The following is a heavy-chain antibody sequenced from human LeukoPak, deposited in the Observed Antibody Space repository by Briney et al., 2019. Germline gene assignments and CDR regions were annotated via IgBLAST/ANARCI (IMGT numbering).Heavy chain of an antibody. CDR1: GFTFSSYS. J-gene: IGHJ4*02. D-gene: IGHD3-3*01. Sequence: GGSLRLSCAASGFTFSSYSMNWVRQAPGKGLEWVSSISSSGSYIYYADSVKGRFTISRDNAKNSLYLQMNSLRAEDTAVYYCARGYDFWSGYFFVSYFDYWGQGTLVTVSS. CDR3: ARGYDFWSGYFFVSYFDY. V-gene: IGHV3-21*01. CDR2: ISSSGSYI.